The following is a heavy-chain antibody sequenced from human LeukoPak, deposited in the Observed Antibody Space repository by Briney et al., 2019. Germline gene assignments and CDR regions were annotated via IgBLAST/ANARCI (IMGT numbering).Heavy chain of an antibody. CDR3: AGMGAAAGPTNWFDP. J-gene: IGHJ5*02. V-gene: IGHV1-3*01. D-gene: IGHD6-13*01. CDR1: GYTFTSYA. CDR2: INAGNGNT. Sequence: ASVKVSCKASGYTFTSYAMHWVRQAPGQRLEWMGWINAGNGNTKYSQKFQGRVTITGDTSASTAYMELSSLRSEDTAVYYCAGMGAAAGPTNWFDPWGQGTLVTVSS.